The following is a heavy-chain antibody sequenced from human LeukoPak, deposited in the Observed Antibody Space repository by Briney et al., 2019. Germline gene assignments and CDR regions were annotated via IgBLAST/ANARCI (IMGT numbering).Heavy chain of an antibody. CDR3: ARVNSRYDSSGYYDY. Sequence: ASVKVSCKASGYTFTGYYMHWVRQAPGQGLEWMGWINPNSGGTNYAQKFQGRVTMTRDTSINTAYMELSRLRSDDTAVYYCARVNSRYDSSGYYDYWGQGTLVTVSS. J-gene: IGHJ4*02. V-gene: IGHV1-2*02. CDR2: INPNSGGT. D-gene: IGHD3-22*01. CDR1: GYTFTGYY.